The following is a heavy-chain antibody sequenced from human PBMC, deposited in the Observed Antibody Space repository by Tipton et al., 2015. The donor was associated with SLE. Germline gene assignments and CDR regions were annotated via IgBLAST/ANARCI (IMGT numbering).Heavy chain of an antibody. Sequence: SLRLSCAASGFTFSSYTMNWVRQAPGKGLEWVSYISSNSSTIYYADSVKGRFTISRDNAKKSLYLQMNSLRAEDTAVYYCAATYSSSWYNEYWGQGTLVTVSS. V-gene: IGHV3-48*01. J-gene: IGHJ4*02. D-gene: IGHD6-13*01. CDR3: AATYSSSWYNEY. CDR1: GFTFSSYT. CDR2: ISSNSSTI.